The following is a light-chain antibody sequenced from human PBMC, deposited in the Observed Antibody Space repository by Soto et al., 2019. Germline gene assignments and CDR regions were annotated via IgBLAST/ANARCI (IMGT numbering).Light chain of an antibody. CDR2: AAS. CDR1: QSISSY. CDR3: QQSYSTPLT. V-gene: IGKV1-39*01. Sequence: DIQMTQSPSSLSASVGDRVTITCRASQSISSYLNWYQQKPGKAPKLLIYAASSLQSGVPSRFSGSGSGTHFTLTISSLQPEDFATYSCQQSYSTPLTFVQGTKLEIK. J-gene: IGKJ2*01.